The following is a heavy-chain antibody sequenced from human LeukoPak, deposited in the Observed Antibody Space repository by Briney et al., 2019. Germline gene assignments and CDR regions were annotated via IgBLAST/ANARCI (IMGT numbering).Heavy chain of an antibody. CDR1: GGTFSSYA. J-gene: IGHJ3*02. D-gene: IGHD3-22*01. CDR3: AMIVVVTQDRGDAFDI. V-gene: IGHV1-18*01. Sequence: ASVKVSCKASGGTFSSYAISWVRQATGQGLEWMGWISAYNGNTNYAQKLQGRVTMTTGTSTSTAYMELRSLRSDDTAVYYCAMIVVVTQDRGDAFDIWGQGTMVTVSS. CDR2: ISAYNGNT.